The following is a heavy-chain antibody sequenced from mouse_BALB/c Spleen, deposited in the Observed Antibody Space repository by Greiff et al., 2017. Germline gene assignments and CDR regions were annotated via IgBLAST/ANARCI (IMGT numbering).Heavy chain of an antibody. CDR1: GDSITSGY. J-gene: IGHJ3*01. CDR2: ISYSGST. D-gene: IGHD1-1*01. V-gene: IGHV3-8*02. Sequence: EVQLQQSGPSLVKPSQTLSLTCSVTGDSITSGYWNWIRKFPGNKLEYMGYISYSGSTNYNPSLKSRISITRDTSKNQYYLQLNSVTTEDTATYYCARGYCSSYCFAYWGQGTLVTVSA. CDR3: ARGYCSSYCFAY.